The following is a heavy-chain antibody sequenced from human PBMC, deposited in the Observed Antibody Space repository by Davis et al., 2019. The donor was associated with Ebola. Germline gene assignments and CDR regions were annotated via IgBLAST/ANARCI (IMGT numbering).Heavy chain of an antibody. CDR3: ASLRRTITGMDDAFDI. Sequence: EESLKISCKDSGNSFTSHWIGWVRQLPGKGLEWMGIIYTGDSDTRYSPSFRGQVTISADKSIKTAFLQWSSLKASDTAIYYCASLRRTITGMDDAFDIWGQGTMVTVSS. CDR1: GNSFTSHW. J-gene: IGHJ3*02. CDR2: IYTGDSDT. V-gene: IGHV5-51*01. D-gene: IGHD2-8*02.